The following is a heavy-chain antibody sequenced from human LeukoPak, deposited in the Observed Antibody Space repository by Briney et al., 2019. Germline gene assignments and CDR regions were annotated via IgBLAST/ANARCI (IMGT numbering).Heavy chain of an antibody. CDR1: GFTFSNYW. D-gene: IGHD3-22*01. CDR2: IKTDGSEK. CDR3: ATYSSLNAREFQY. J-gene: IGHJ1*01. Sequence: GGSLRLSCEGSGFTFSNYWMSWVRQAPGKGLEWVANIKTDGSEKYYVDSVKGRFTISRDNAKNSLYLQMNSLRAEDTAVYYCATYSSLNAREFQYWGQGTLVTVSS. V-gene: IGHV3-7*01.